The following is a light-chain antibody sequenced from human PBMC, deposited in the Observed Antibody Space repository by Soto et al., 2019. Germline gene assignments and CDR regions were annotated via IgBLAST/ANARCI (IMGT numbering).Light chain of an antibody. Sequence: AIQLTQSPSSLSASIGDRVTITCRASQGISSALAWYQQKPGKAPSLLIYGASTLESGVPSSISGSGSGTDFTLTNSSLQPEDFATYYCQHFNGYPRTFGQGTRLEIK. V-gene: IGKV1-13*02. CDR2: GAS. CDR1: QGISSA. J-gene: IGKJ5*01. CDR3: QHFNGYPRT.